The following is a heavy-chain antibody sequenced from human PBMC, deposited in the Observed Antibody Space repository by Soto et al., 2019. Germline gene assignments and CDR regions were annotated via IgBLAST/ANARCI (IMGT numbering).Heavy chain of an antibody. Sequence: SETLSLTCTVSGGSISSSSYYWVWIRQAPGKGLEWIGNVYYGGSTYYNPSLKSRVTISVETSKSQFSLKLSSVTAADTAVYYCAGGDYYHSSGYYFYYYTMDVWGQGTTVTVSS. D-gene: IGHD3-22*01. J-gene: IGHJ6*02. CDR2: VYYGGST. CDR3: AGGDYYHSSGYYFYYYTMDV. V-gene: IGHV4-39*01. CDR1: GGSISSSSYY.